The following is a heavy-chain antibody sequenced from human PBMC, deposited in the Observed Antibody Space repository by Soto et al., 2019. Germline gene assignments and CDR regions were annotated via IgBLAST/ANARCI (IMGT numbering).Heavy chain of an antibody. CDR3: AREDRFYYYDSSGYPAFGY. CDR1: GFTFSSYS. D-gene: IGHD3-22*01. J-gene: IGHJ4*02. CDR2: ISSSSSTI. Sequence: PGGSLRLSCAASGFTFSSYSMNWVRQAPGKGLEWVSYISSSSSTIYYADSVKGRFTISRDNAKNSLYLQMNSLRAEDTAVYYCAREDRFYYYDSSGYPAFGYWGQGTLVTVSS. V-gene: IGHV3-48*01.